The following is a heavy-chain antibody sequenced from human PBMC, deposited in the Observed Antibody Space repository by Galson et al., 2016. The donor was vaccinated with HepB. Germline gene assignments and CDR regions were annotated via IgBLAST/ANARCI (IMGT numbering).Heavy chain of an antibody. CDR3: GKGGAYDH. Sequence: SLRLSCAASGFTFSSSSMSWVRQAPGTGLEWVSGISGNGEDTYYTDSVKGRFTISKDNSKNTLYLQMDSLRVEDTATYYCGKGGAYDHWGQGTAVTVSS. J-gene: IGHJ4*02. V-gene: IGHV3-23*01. CDR1: GFTFSSSS. CDR2: ISGNGEDT.